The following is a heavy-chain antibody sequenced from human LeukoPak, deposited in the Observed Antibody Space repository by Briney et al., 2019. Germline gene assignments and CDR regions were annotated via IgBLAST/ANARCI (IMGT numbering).Heavy chain of an antibody. V-gene: IGHV3-74*01. J-gene: IGHJ4*01. CDR3: ASSLGPLTEY. D-gene: IGHD7-27*01. Sequence: GGSLRLSCVASGLNFASNWMHWVRQTPGKGLMWVSRINSGGSGTSYADSVEGRFTISRDNAKNTLYLQMNNLRAEDTAMYYCASSLGPLTEYWGQGTLVTVSS. CDR1: GLNFASNW. CDR2: INSGGSGT.